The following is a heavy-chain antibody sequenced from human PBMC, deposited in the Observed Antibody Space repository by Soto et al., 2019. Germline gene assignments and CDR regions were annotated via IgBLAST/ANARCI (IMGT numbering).Heavy chain of an antibody. CDR2: IYYSGST. J-gene: IGHJ4*02. V-gene: IGHV4-39*01. CDR3: VRGTNGWRGMDY. D-gene: IGHD2-8*01. Sequence: SETLSLTCTVSGGSISSSSYYWGWIRQPPGKGLEWIGSIYYSGSTYYNPSLKSRVTISVDTSKNQFSLKLSGLGAEDTAVYHCVRGTNGWRGMDYWGQGTLVTVSS. CDR1: GGSISSSSYY.